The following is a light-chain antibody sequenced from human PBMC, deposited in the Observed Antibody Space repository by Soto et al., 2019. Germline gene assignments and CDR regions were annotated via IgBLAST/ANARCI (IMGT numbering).Light chain of an antibody. CDR3: QQSHITPFT. Sequence: DIQMTQSPSSLSASVGDRVTITCRASQTITNYLNWYQHKPGKAPQLLIYAASSLQSGVPSRFSGSGSGTDFTLTISSLQPVDFATYFCQQSHITPFTFGPGTKVDIK. V-gene: IGKV1-39*01. CDR2: AAS. CDR1: QTITNY. J-gene: IGKJ3*01.